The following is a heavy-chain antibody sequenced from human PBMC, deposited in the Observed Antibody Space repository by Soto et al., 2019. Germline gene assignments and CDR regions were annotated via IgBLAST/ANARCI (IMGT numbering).Heavy chain of an antibody. D-gene: IGHD3-22*01. CDR1: GGSIISGGYY. J-gene: IGHJ5*02. Sequence: QVRLQESGPGLVKPSQTLSLTCTVSGGSIISGGYYWSWIRQHPGKGLEWIGYIYYSGSTYYNPSLKSRGTISXXTXKXXFALKLTSVTAADTAVYYCARDRALHSSGLYRFDPWGQGTLVTVSS. CDR3: ARDRALHSSGLYRFDP. V-gene: IGHV4-31*03. CDR2: IYYSGST.